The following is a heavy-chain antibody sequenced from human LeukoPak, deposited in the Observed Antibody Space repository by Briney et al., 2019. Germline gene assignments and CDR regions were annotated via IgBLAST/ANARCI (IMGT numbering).Heavy chain of an antibody. CDR3: ASLYGFDWLGGDYGMDV. CDR2: ISGDGGST. CDR1: GFTFDDYA. D-gene: IGHD3-9*01. Sequence: PGGSLRLSCAASGFTFDDYAMHWVRQAPGKGLEWVSLISGDGGSTYYADSVKGRFTISRDNSKNSLYLQMNSLRTEDTALYYCASLYGFDWLGGDYGMDVWGQGTTVTVSS. V-gene: IGHV3-43*02. J-gene: IGHJ6*02.